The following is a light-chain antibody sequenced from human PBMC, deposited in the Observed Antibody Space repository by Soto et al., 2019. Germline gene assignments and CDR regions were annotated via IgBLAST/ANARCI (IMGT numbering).Light chain of an antibody. J-gene: IGLJ1*01. CDR3: CSKTSSRTPFV. Sequence: QSVLTQPASVSGSPGQSITISCTGTSSDVGAYDQVSWYQQRPGKVPQLILYEVSNRPSGLSNRFSASKSGNTASLTISGLQAEDEADYYCCSKTSSRTPFVFGTGTKLTVL. V-gene: IGLV2-14*01. CDR2: EVS. CDR1: SSDVGAYDQ.